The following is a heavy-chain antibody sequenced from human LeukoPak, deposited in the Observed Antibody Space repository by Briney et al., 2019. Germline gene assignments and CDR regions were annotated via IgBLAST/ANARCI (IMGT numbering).Heavy chain of an antibody. Sequence: PGGSLRLSCAASGFTFSSYAMSWVRQAPGKGLEWVSAMSGSGGSTYYADSVKGRFTISRDDSNNTLYLQRNSLRAEDTAVYYCAKMGVVGATRFGYYFDYWGQGTLVTVSS. CDR3: AKMGVVGATRFGYYFDY. CDR1: GFTFSSYA. D-gene: IGHD1-26*01. J-gene: IGHJ4*02. V-gene: IGHV3-23*01. CDR2: MSGSGGST.